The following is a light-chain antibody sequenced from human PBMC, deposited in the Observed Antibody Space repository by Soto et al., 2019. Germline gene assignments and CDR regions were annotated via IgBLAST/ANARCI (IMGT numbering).Light chain of an antibody. CDR1: SSDVGGYNY. CDR3: SSYRTSNTRQIV. Sequence: WITIFCTGTSSDVGGYNYVSWYQHHPGKAPKLMIYDVSNRPSGVSNRFSGSKSGNTASLSISGLQPEDEADYYCSSYRTSNTRQIVCGTGTKVTVL. V-gene: IGLV2-14*03. CDR2: DVS. J-gene: IGLJ1*01.